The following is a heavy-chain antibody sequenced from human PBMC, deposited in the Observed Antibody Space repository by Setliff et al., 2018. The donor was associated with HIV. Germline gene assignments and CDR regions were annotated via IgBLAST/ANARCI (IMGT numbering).Heavy chain of an antibody. V-gene: IGHV4-39*01. CDR1: GGSISSSSYY. CDR3: ARHDFWSGYHNWFDP. Sequence: PSETLSLTCTVSGGSISSSSYYWGWIRQPPGKVLEWIGSIYYSGSTYYNPSLKSRVTISVDMSKNQFSLRLTSVTAADTAMYYCARHDFWSGYHNWFDPWGQGTLVTVSS. CDR2: IYYSGST. D-gene: IGHD3-3*01. J-gene: IGHJ5*02.